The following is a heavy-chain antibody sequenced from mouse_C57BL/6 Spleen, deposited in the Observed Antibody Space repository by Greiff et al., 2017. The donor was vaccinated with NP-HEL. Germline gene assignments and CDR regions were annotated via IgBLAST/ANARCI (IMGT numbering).Heavy chain of an antibody. CDR3: ARSRGYYGSSYGCYFDY. Sequence: QVQLQQSGAELVRPGTSVKVSCKASGYAFTNYLIEWVKQRPGQGLEWIGVINPGSGGTNYNEKFKGKATLTADKSSSTAYMQLSSLTSEDSAVYFCARSRGYYGSSYGCYFDYWGQGTTLTVSS. CDR2: INPGSGGT. J-gene: IGHJ2*01. CDR1: GYAFTNYL. D-gene: IGHD1-1*01. V-gene: IGHV1-54*01.